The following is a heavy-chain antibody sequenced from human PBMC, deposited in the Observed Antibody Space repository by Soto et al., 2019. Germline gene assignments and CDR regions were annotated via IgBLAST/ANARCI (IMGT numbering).Heavy chain of an antibody. V-gene: IGHV1-8*01. CDR3: ARVQRPATIYYGMDV. CDR2: MNPNSGNT. D-gene: IGHD6-25*01. J-gene: IGHJ6*02. CDR1: GYTFTSYD. Sequence: GASVKVSCKASGYTFTSYDINWVRQATGQGLEWMGWMNPNSGNTGYAQKFQGRVTMTRNTSISTAYMELSSLRSEDTAVYYCARVQRPATIYYGMDVWGQGTTVTVSS.